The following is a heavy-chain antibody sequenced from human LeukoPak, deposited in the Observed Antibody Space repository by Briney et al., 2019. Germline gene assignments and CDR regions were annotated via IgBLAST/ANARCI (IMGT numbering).Heavy chain of an antibody. CDR2: IIPIFGTA. CDR3: ARVSSAAGYSYYYGMDV. J-gene: IGHJ6*04. Sequence: VASVNVSCKASGGTFSSYAISWVRQAPGQGLEWMGGIIPIFGTANYAQKFQGRVTITADESTSTAYMELSSLRSEDTAVYYCARVSSAAGYSYYYGMDVWGKGTTVTVSS. CDR1: GGTFSSYA. V-gene: IGHV1-69*13. D-gene: IGHD6-13*01.